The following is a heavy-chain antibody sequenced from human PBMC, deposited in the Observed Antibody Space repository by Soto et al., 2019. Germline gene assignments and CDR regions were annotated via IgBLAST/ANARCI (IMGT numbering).Heavy chain of an antibody. Sequence: SETLSLTCTVSGGSISSSSYYWGWIRQPPGKGLEWIGSIYYSGSTYYNPSLKSRVTISVDTSKNQFSLKLSSVTAADTAVYYCARRRGNSDWHYYYGMDVWGQGTTVTVS. V-gene: IGHV4-39*01. CDR1: GGSISSSSYY. CDR2: IYYSGST. J-gene: IGHJ6*02. D-gene: IGHD2-21*02. CDR3: ARRRGNSDWHYYYGMDV.